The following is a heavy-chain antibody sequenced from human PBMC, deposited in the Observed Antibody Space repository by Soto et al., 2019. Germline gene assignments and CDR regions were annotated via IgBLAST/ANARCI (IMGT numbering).Heavy chain of an antibody. D-gene: IGHD4-4*01. J-gene: IGHJ5*02. CDR1: GGSFSGYY. Sequence: ETLSLTCAVYGGSFSGYYWSWIRQPPGKGLEWIGEINHSGSTNYNPSLKSRVTISVDTSKNQFSLKLSSVTAADTAVYYCARGHYRNWFDPWGQGTLVTVSS. CDR2: INHSGST. CDR3: ARGHYRNWFDP. V-gene: IGHV4-34*01.